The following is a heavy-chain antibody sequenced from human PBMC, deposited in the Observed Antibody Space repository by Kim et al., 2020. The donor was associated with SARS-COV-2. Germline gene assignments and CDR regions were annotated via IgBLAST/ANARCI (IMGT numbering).Heavy chain of an antibody. D-gene: IGHD3-10*01. V-gene: IGHV4-34*01. Sequence: SETLSLTCAVYGGSFSGYYWSWIRQPPGKGLEWIGEINHSGITNYNPSLKSRVTISVDTSKNQFSLKLSSVTAADTAVYYCARGRGIYGSRGWGQGNLVTVSS. J-gene: IGHJ4*02. CDR3: ARGRGIYGSRG. CDR2: INHSGIT. CDR1: GGSFSGYY.